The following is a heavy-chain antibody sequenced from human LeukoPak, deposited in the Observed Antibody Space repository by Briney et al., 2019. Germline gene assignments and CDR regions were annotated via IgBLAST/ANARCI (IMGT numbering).Heavy chain of an antibody. J-gene: IGHJ4*02. CDR1: GGSFSGYY. CDR3: ARGRNGNYYYDSSGYSY. V-gene: IGHV4-34*01. Sequence: PSETLSLTCAVYGGSFSGYYWSWIRRPPGKGLEWIGEINHSGSTNYNPSLKSRVTISVDTSKNQFSLKLSSVTAADTAVYYCARGRNGNYYYDSSGYSYWGQGTLVTVSS. CDR2: INHSGST. D-gene: IGHD3-22*01.